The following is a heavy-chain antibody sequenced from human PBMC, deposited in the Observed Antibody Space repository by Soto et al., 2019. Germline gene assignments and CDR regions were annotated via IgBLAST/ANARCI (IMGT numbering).Heavy chain of an antibody. V-gene: IGHV4-4*02. CDR3: ARTVRSYSWSYFDD. Sequence: SETLSLTCAVSGSSLTTTHWWGWVRQSPGKGLEWIGEIYRSGSTKYNPSLKSRVSMSLDKSKNEFSLNLKSVTAADTAVYYCARTVRSYSWSYFDDWGQGTLVTVSS. D-gene: IGHD4-4*01. CDR2: IYRSGST. J-gene: IGHJ4*02. CDR1: GSSLTTTHW.